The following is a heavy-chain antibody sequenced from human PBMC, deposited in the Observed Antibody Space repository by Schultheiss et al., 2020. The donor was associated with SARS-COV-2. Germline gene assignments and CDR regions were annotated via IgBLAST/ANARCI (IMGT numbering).Heavy chain of an antibody. V-gene: IGHV4-59*01. CDR3: ARATRVETLFSVRGGSFDF. D-gene: IGHD3-10*01. J-gene: IGHJ4*02. CDR2: IYFTGIT. CDR1: GSSITGFF. Sequence: SETLSLTCSVSGSSITGFFWTWIRQPPGKGLEQMGNIYFTGITKYNPSLKSRVTISIDTSKNQFSLKLASVTAADTAVYFCARATRVETLFSVRGGSFDFWGRGALVTVSS.